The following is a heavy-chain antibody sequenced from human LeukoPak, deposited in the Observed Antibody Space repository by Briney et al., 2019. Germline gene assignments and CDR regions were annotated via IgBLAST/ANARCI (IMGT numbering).Heavy chain of an antibody. CDR3: ARELRGYSKPSHFDY. V-gene: IGHV1-69*04. D-gene: IGHD5-18*01. J-gene: IGHJ4*02. CDR1: GGTFSSYA. Sequence: SVKVSCKASGGTFSSYAISWVRQAPGQGLEWMGRIIPILGIANYAQKFQGRVTITADKSTSTAYMELSSLRSEDTAVYYCARELRGYSKPSHFDYWGQGTLVTVSS. CDR2: IIPILGIA.